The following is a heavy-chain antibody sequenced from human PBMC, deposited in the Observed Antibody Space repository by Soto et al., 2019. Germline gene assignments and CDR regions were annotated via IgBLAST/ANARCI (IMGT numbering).Heavy chain of an antibody. D-gene: IGHD5-18*01. J-gene: IGHJ4*02. Sequence: SETLSLTCSVSGGSISSGTYCWTWIRQHPGKGLEWIGYIYYSGSTYYNPSLKSRVTISVNTSKNQFSLKLSSVTAADTAVYYCATQSSGYSYGTQFDYWGQGTLVTVSS. CDR2: IYYSGST. CDR3: ATQSSGYSYGTQFDY. V-gene: IGHV4-31*03. CDR1: GGSISSGTYC.